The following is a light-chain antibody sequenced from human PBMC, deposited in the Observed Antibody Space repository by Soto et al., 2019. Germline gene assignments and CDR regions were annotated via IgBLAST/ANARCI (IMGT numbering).Light chain of an antibody. V-gene: IGLV2-8*01. CDR1: KNDIGVYDF. Sequence: QSALTQPPSASGSPGQSVTISCTGTKNDIGVYDFVSWYQHHPGKAPRLIIYEVVQRPSGVPDRFSGSKSGNTASLTVSGLQAADEADYYCNSYAGSNIYVFGTGTKLTVL. J-gene: IGLJ1*01. CDR3: NSYAGSNIYV. CDR2: EVV.